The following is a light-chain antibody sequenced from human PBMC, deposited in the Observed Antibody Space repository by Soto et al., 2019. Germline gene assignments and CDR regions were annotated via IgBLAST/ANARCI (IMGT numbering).Light chain of an antibody. J-gene: IGKJ1*01. V-gene: IGKV3-15*01. Sequence: EIVMTQSPVTLSVSPGERATLSCRASQSVSSNLAWYQQKPGQAPRLLIYGASTRATGIPARFSGGGSGTEFTLTISSLQSEDFAVYYCQPYNNWPPWTFGQGTKVEIK. CDR2: GAS. CDR1: QSVSSN. CDR3: QPYNNWPPWT.